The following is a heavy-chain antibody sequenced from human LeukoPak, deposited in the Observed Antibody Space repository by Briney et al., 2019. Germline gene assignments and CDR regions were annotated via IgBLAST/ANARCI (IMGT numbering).Heavy chain of an antibody. CDR1: RFTLTIYG. CDR3: AKTNGYYSD. Sequence: PGGSLSLSRAASRFTLTIYGMNWVRAAPGKGMKYVSAISGSGSTTYYADYDKGRFTISRDNAKDSLSLQVRRLRAEDTAVYDCAKTNGYYSDWGQGTLVTVAS. V-gene: IGHV3-23*01. J-gene: IGHJ4*02. CDR2: ISGSGSTT. D-gene: IGHD3-22*01.